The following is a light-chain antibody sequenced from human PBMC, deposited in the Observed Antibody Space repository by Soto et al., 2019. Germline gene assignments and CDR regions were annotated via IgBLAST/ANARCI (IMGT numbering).Light chain of an antibody. CDR3: QLRAISLIA. CDR2: GAS. Sequence: PPAAVDVRSGERATHSYRASQSASSNLAWYQQKPGQAPRLLIYGASSRATGIPDRFSGSGSGTDCTLTISRLERGDFTLDYCQLRAISLIAYGQGTRLENK. V-gene: IGKV3-20*01. J-gene: IGKJ5*01. CDR1: QSASSN.